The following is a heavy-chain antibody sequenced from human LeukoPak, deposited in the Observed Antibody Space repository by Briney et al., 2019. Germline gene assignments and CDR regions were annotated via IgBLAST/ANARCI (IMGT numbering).Heavy chain of an antibody. J-gene: IGHJ6*02. CDR3: ARSVTTGYYGMDV. CDR1: GGTFSSYA. Sequence: SVKVSCKASGGTFSSYAISWVRQAPGQGLEWMGGIIPIFGTANYARKFQGRVTITADESTSTAYMELSSLRSEDTAVYYCARSVTTGYYGMDVWGQGTTVTVSS. CDR2: IIPIFGTA. D-gene: IGHD4-11*01. V-gene: IGHV1-69*13.